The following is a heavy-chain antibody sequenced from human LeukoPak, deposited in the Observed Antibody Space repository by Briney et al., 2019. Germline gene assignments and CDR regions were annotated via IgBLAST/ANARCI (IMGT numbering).Heavy chain of an antibody. J-gene: IGHJ4*02. Sequence: GRSLRLSCAGSGFTSDDCAMHWVRQAPGKGLEWVSGISWNSGSIGYADSVKGRFTISRDNAKNSLYLQMNSLRAEDTALYYCAKGRGYELPLDNWGQGTLVTVSS. CDR3: AKGRGYELPLDN. CDR2: ISWNSGSI. V-gene: IGHV3-9*02. D-gene: IGHD2-2*01. CDR1: GFTSDDCA.